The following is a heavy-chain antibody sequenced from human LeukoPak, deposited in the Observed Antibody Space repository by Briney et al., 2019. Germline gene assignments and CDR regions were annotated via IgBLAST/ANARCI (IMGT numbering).Heavy chain of an antibody. CDR2: MNPNSGDR. CDR1: GYTFTGHY. Sequence: ASVKVSCKASGYTFTGHYMHWARQAPGQGLEWLGWMNPNSGDRNSAQKFQGRVTMTRDTSISTVYMELSRLGRDDTAVYYCAREGWDQRDTAAFDHWGQGTLVTVSS. CDR3: AREGWDQRDTAAFDH. V-gene: IGHV1-2*02. D-gene: IGHD6-19*01. J-gene: IGHJ4*02.